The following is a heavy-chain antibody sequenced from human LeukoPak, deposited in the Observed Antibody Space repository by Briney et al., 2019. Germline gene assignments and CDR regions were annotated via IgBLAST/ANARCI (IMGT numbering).Heavy chain of an antibody. Sequence: RTGGSLRLSCAASGFTFSSYWMSWVRQAPGKGLEWVANIKQDGSEKYYVDSVKGRFTISRDNAKNSLYLQMNSLRAEDTAVYYCARDPNQITMIVAYYYYYGMDVWGQGTTVTVSS. D-gene: IGHD3-22*01. CDR3: ARDPNQITMIVAYYYYYGMDV. V-gene: IGHV3-7*01. J-gene: IGHJ6*02. CDR1: GFTFSSYW. CDR2: IKQDGSEK.